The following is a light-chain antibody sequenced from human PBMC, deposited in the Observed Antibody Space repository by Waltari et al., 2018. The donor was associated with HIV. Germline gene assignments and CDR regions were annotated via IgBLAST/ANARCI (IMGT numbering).Light chain of an antibody. J-gene: IGLJ2*01. CDR3: ASYAGHDRFVL. CDR1: SSDIGNYAY. CDR2: AVN. V-gene: IGLV2-8*01. Sequence: QPALIQPPSASGSPGQSVTISCTGTSSDIGNYAYVSWYQQPPGKAPQIIIYAVNKRPSGVPNRFSGSKSGNTASLTVSGLQAEDEADYYCASYAGHDRFVLLGGGTKVTVL.